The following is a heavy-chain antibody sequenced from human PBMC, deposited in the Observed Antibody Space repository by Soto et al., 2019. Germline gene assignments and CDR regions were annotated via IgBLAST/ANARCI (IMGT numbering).Heavy chain of an antibody. V-gene: IGHV1-18*01. J-gene: IGHJ3*02. CDR3: AAVDYGDLNDAFDI. Sequence: ASVKVSCKASGYTFTSYGISWVRQAPGQGLEWMGWISAYNGNTNYAQKLQGRVTMTTDTSTSTAYMELSSLRSEDTAVYYCAAVDYGDLNDAFDIWGQGTMVTVSS. CDR1: GYTFTSYG. CDR2: ISAYNGNT. D-gene: IGHD4-17*01.